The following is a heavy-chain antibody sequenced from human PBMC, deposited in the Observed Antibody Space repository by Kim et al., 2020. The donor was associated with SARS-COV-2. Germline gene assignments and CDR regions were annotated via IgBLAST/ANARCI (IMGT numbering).Heavy chain of an antibody. CDR3: WRGLFTTT. J-gene: IGHJ5*01. CDR1: GFTFSSYD. V-gene: IGHV3-23*01. Sequence: GGSLRLSCAASGFTFSSYDMSWVRQAPGKGLEWVAFISGRGDITYYADSVKGRFTISRDNSKNTMLLDMNFLRAEDTAVFYCWRGLFTTTWG. D-gene: IGHD2-2*01. CDR2: ISGRGDIT.